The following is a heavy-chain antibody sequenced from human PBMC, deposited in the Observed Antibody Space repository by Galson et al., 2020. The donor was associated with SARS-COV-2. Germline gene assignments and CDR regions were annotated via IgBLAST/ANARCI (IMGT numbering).Heavy chain of an antibody. CDR3: ARELWVQGTGQPTGNSPAFDS. CDR1: GDTFDKYA. J-gene: IGHJ4*02. V-gene: IGHV1-69*10. Sequence: SVKVSCTTSGDTFDKYAVSWVRQAPGQGLEWMGGIIPKLGVANYRQRFRARVTITADKSANTVDLDLLSLTSDDTAVYFCARELWVQGTGQPTGNSPAFDSWGQGTLVTVSA. D-gene: IGHD1-1*01. CDR2: IIPKLGVA.